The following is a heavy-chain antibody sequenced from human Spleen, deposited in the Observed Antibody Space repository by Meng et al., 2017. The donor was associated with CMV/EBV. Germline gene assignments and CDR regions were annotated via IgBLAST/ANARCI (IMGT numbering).Heavy chain of an antibody. D-gene: IGHD3-10*01. CDR3: AREPGRGAFDV. CDR2: IYSDGITT. V-gene: IGHV3-74*01. Sequence: GGSLRLSCAVSGINFHPYWIHWVRQVPGKGLVWLSRIYSDGITTRYADSVKGRFTISRDNTNNTVYLQMNGLRAEDTAVYYCAREPGRGAFDVWGQGAMVTVSS. J-gene: IGHJ3*01. CDR1: GINFHPYW.